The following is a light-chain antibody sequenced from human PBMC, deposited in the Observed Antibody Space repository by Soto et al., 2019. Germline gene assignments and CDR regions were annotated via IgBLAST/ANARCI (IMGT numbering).Light chain of an antibody. CDR2: AAS. J-gene: IGKJ4*01. CDR3: QQYDERPPKRS. Sequence: EIVMTQSPATLSVSPGERATLSCRASQSVSTNLAWYQQKPGQAPRLLIYAASVRATGIPARFSGSGSGTEVTLTISSLQSKDFAVYYCQQYDERPPKRSLGGGTKLEIK. CDR1: QSVSTN. V-gene: IGKV3-15*01.